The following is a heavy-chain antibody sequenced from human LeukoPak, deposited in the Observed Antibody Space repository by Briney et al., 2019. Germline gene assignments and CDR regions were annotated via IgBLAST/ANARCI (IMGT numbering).Heavy chain of an antibody. CDR1: GGSISSYY. Sequence: SETLSLTCTVSGGSISSYYWSWIRQPPGKGLEWIGYIYYSGSTNYNPSLKSRVTISVDTSKNQFSLKLSSVTAADTAVYYCARGPSKWLVLNWYFDLWGRGTLVTVSS. J-gene: IGHJ2*01. D-gene: IGHD6-19*01. CDR2: IYYSGST. V-gene: IGHV4-59*01. CDR3: ARGPSKWLVLNWYFDL.